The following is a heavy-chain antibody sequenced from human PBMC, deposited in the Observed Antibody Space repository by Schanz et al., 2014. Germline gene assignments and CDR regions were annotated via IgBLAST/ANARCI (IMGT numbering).Heavy chain of an antibody. V-gene: IGHV3-23*01. J-gene: IGHJ4*02. Sequence: DVHLLESGGGLVQPGGSLRLSCAASGFTFSSYSMNWVRQAPGKGLEWVSAISGSGGSTYYADSVKGRFTISRDNSKNTLYLQMNSLRAEDTAVYYCARGGPAYYFDDWGQGTLVTVSS. CDR1: GFTFSSYS. CDR3: ARGGPAYYFDD. CDR2: ISGSGGST.